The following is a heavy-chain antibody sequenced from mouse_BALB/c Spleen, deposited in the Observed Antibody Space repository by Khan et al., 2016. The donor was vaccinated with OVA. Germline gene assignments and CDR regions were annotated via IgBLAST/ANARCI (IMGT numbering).Heavy chain of an antibody. CDR1: GFTFSNYA. Sequence: EVELVESGGGLVKPGGSLKLSCTVSGFTFSNYAMSWVRQTPEKRLEWFATISSGGSYTYYPDSVKGRFTISRDNANNTLYLQMSSLRSEDTAMFYCARTPGYYGSNYFDYWGQGTTLTVSS. J-gene: IGHJ2*01. D-gene: IGHD1-1*01. V-gene: IGHV5-9-3*01. CDR2: ISSGGSYT. CDR3: ARTPGYYGSNYFDY.